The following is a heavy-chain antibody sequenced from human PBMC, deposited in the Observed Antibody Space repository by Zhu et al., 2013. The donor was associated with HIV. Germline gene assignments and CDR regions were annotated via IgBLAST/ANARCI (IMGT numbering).Heavy chain of an antibody. V-gene: IGHV1-69*01. CDR1: GGSFYTYA. D-gene: IGHD3-16*01. CDR3: ARDLGAVGGTDRLRLDV. CDR2: IIPDLGMA. Sequence: QVQLVQSGAEVKKPGSSVKVSCKASGGSFYTYAVNWVRQAPGQGLEWMGGIIPDLGMANYPQRLQGRVTISADVSTGTAYMELSRLTSEDTALYYCARDLGAVGGTDRLRLDVWGQGTSVIVS. J-gene: IGHJ6*02.